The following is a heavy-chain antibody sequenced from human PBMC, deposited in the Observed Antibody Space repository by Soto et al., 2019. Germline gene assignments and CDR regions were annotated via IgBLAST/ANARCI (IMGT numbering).Heavy chain of an antibody. Sequence: QVQLQQWGAGLLKPSETLSLTCAVYGGSFSGYYWSWIRQPPGKGLEWIGEINHSGSTHYNPSLKSRVTISVDTSKNQFSLKLSSVTAADTAVYYCARKETTCGDCYVYYFDYWGQGTLVTVSS. CDR3: ARKETTCGDCYVYYFDY. D-gene: IGHD2-21*02. CDR2: INHSGST. V-gene: IGHV4-34*01. J-gene: IGHJ4*02. CDR1: GGSFSGYY.